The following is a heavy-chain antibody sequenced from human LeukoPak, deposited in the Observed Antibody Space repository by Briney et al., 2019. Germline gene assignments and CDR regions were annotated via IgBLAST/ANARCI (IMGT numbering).Heavy chain of an antibody. Sequence: GGSLRLSCAASGFTFSSYAMSWVRQAPGKGLDWVATISDSGDNTYYADSVEGRFTISRDNSKNTLYLQMNSLRDEDTAIYYCAKVPCSDYGSGRPPFMDVWGQGTTVAISS. CDR1: GFTFSSYA. CDR2: ISDSGDNT. CDR3: AKVPCSDYGSGRPPFMDV. V-gene: IGHV3-23*01. D-gene: IGHD3-10*01. J-gene: IGHJ6*02.